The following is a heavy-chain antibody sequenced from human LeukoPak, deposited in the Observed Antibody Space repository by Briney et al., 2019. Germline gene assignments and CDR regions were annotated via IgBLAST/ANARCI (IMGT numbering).Heavy chain of an antibody. CDR3: ARGNYGDGIFDY. D-gene: IGHD4-17*01. J-gene: IGHJ4*02. Sequence: ASVTVSCKASGYTFTSYYMHWVRQAPGQGLEWMGIINPSGGSTSYAQKFQGRVTMTRDTSTSTVYMGLSSLRSEDTAVYYCARGNYGDGIFDYWGQGTLVTVSS. CDR1: GYTFTSYY. CDR2: INPSGGST. V-gene: IGHV1-46*01.